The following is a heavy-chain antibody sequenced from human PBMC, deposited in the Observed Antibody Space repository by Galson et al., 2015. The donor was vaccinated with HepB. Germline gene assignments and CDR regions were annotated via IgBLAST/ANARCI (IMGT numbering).Heavy chain of an antibody. CDR2: ISAYNGNT. Sequence: SVKVSCKASGYTFTSYGISWVRQAPGQGLEWMGWISAYNGNTNYAQKLQGRVTMTTDTSTSTAYMELRSLGSDDTAVYYCARDGGMGLWFGESDTYYYYYYMDVWGKGTTVTVSS. J-gene: IGHJ6*03. CDR1: GYTFTSYG. D-gene: IGHD3-10*01. V-gene: IGHV1-18*01. CDR3: ARDGGMGLWFGESDTYYYYYYMDV.